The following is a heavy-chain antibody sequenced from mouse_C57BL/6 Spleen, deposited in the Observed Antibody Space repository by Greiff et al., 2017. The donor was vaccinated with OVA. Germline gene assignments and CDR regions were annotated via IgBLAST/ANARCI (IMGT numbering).Heavy chain of an antibody. CDR3: AGEEGNYSAWFAY. V-gene: IGHV3-6*01. CDR1: GYSITSGYY. CDR2: ISYDGSN. J-gene: IGHJ3*01. D-gene: IGHD2-1*01. Sequence: VQLQQSGPGLVKPSQSLSLTCSVTGYSITSGYYWNWIRQFPGNKLEWMGYISYDGSNNYNPSLKNRISITRYTSKNQFFLKLNSVTTEDTATYYCAGEEGNYSAWFAYWGQGTLVTVSA.